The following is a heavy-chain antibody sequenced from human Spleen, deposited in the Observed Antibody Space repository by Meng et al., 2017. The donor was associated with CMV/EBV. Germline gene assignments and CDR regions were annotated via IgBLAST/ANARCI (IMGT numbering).Heavy chain of an antibody. Sequence: GGSLRLSCVASGFPFDDYGMHWVRQAPGKGLEWVSHISWSSGNIQYADSVKGRFTISRDNAKNSLYLQMTSLRAEDTAVYYCARERLYQPLWGDALDIWGQGTMVTVSS. V-gene: IGHV3-9*01. D-gene: IGHD2-2*01. CDR3: ARERLYQPLWGDALDI. CDR1: GFPFDDYG. CDR2: ISWSSGNI. J-gene: IGHJ3*02.